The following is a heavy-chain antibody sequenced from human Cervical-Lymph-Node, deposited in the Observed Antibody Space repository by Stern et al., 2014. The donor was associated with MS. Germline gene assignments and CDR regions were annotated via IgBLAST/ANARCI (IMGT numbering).Heavy chain of an antibody. CDR2: IIPAFGKA. Sequence: VQLEESGAEVKKPGTSVKVSCKASGGIFSSHATSWVRQAPGQGLEWMGGIIPAFGKADYAHKFQGRITIPADESTSTVYMDLSSLKSEDTAVYYCAGGGGGRISMPTAVLYGLDVWGQGTTVTVS. CDR3: AGGGGGRISMPTAVLYGLDV. D-gene: IGHD2/OR15-2a*01. CDR1: GGIFSSHA. V-gene: IGHV1-69*01. J-gene: IGHJ6*02.